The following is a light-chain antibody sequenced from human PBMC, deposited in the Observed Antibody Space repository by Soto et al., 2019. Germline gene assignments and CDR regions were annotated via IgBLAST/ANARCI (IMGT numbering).Light chain of an antibody. V-gene: IGKV3-20*01. CDR3: QQYGSSPNT. Sequence: EIVLTQSPGTLSLSPGERATLSCRASQSVSSSYLAWYQQKSGQAPRLLIYGASSRATGIPDRFSGSGSGTDFTLTISRLEPEDFAVYYCQQYGSSPNTFGQGTKVDIK. CDR2: GAS. J-gene: IGKJ2*01. CDR1: QSVSSSY.